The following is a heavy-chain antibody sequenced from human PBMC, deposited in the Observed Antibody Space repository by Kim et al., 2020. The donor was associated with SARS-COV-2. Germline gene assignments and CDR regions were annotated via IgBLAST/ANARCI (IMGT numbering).Heavy chain of an antibody. CDR2: IYDSGRT. CDR3: ARQVVALNWIDP. J-gene: IGHJ5*02. CDR1: GASISSGDYF. D-gene: IGHD3-22*01. V-gene: IGHV4-30-4*01. Sequence: SETLSLTCTVSGASISSGDYFWSWIRQPPGKGLEWIGYIYDSGRTSYNPSLKSRVSISVDTSKNQFSLKMNSETAADTALYFCARQVVALNWIDPWGQGT.